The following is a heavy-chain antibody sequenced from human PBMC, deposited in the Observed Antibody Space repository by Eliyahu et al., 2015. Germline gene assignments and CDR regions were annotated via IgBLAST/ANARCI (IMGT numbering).Heavy chain of an antibody. CDR3: AKAGGYCSGGSCYLPPYYFYYMDV. CDR2: ISYDGKNE. D-gene: IGHD2-15*01. Sequence: QVQLVESGGGVVQPGRSLRLSCAAXGFTFXXYGXPWVXXAPGKGLEWVAIISYDGKNEYSADSVKGRFTISRDNSKNMLFLQMNSLRVEDTAVYYCAKAGGYCSGGSCYLPPYYFYYMDVWGKGTTVTVSS. J-gene: IGHJ6*03. CDR1: GFTFXXYG. V-gene: IGHV3-30*18.